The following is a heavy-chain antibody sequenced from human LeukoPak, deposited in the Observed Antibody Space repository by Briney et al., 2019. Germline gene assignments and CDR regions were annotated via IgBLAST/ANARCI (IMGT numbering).Heavy chain of an antibody. CDR1: GYTFINYD. V-gene: IGHV1-69*05. CDR3: ALEHDYGGKGYPLIFDY. CDR2: IIPIFGTA. D-gene: IGHD4-23*01. J-gene: IGHJ4*02. Sequence: SVKVSCKASGYTFINYDINWVRQAPGQGLEWMGGIIPIFGTANYAQKFQGRVTITTDESTSTAYMELSSLRSEDTAVYYCALEHDYGGKGYPLIFDYWGQGTLVTVSS.